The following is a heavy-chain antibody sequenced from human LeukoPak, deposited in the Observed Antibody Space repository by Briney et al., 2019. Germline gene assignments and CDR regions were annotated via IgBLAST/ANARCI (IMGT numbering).Heavy chain of an antibody. D-gene: IGHD4-17*01. CDR2: INHSGYT. V-gene: IGHV4-34*01. CDR1: GVSFNDYY. Sequence: PSETLSLTCAVSGVSFNDYYWSWVRQTPGKGLEWIGEINHSGYTNDSPSLKSRVTLSIDTSRKQFSLNLRSVTAADTGIYYCTRMTTGHDYSGQGTLVTVSS. CDR3: TRMTTGHDY. J-gene: IGHJ4*02.